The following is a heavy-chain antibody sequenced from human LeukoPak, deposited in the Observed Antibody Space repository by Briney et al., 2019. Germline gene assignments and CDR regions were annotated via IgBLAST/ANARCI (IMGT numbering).Heavy chain of an antibody. CDR3: ARDASDSYSDNWFDP. CDR2: VNPNSGNT. J-gene: IGHJ5*02. Sequence: ASVKVSCKASGYTFTMYDINWVRQATGQGLEWMGWVNPNSGNTGYAQKFQGRVTITRNTSISTAYMELRSLRSEDTAVYFCARDASDSYSDNWFDPWGQGTLVTVSS. D-gene: IGHD3-10*01. CDR1: GYTFTMYD. V-gene: IGHV1-8*03.